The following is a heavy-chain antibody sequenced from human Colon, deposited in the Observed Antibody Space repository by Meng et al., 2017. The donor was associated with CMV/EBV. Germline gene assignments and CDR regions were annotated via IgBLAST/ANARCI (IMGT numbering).Heavy chain of an antibody. J-gene: IGHJ4*02. Sequence: ASVKVSCKASGYIFTDCYMYWVRQAPGQGLEWMGWINPNSGGTDYAQRFQGRVTMTRDTSITTAYMELSRLTSDDTAVYYCARHNSYGSGSYYEHIYDYWGQGTLVTVSS. D-gene: IGHD3-10*01. V-gene: IGHV1-2*02. CDR1: GYIFTDCY. CDR2: INPNSGGT. CDR3: ARHNSYGSGSYYEHIYDY.